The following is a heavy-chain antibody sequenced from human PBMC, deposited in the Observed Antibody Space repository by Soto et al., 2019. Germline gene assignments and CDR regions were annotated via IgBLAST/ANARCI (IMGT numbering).Heavy chain of an antibody. CDR2: IYYSGST. V-gene: IGHV4-59*01. CDR3: ARDRRDSGSYYKGADAFDI. CDR1: GGSISSYY. Sequence: SETLSLTCTVSGGSISSYYWSWIRQPPGKGLEWIGYIYYSGSTNYNPSLKSRVTISVDTSKNQFSLKLSSVTAADTAVYYCARDRRDSGSYYKGADAFDIWGQGTMVTVS. J-gene: IGHJ3*02. D-gene: IGHD3-10*01.